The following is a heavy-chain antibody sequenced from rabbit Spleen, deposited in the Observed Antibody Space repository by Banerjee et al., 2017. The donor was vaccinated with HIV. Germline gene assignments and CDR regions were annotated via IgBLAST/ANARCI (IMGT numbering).Heavy chain of an antibody. J-gene: IGHJ4*01. CDR3: ARRNIGNYGNYAGAFNL. V-gene: IGHV1S40*01. Sequence: QSLEESGGDMVKPGASLTLTCTASGFSFSTSYYICWVRQAPGKGLEWISCIDADSSSFTYYATWAKGRFTISKPSSTTVTLQMTSLTAEDTASYFGARRNIGNYGNYAGAFNLWGQGTLVTVS. CDR1: GFSFSTSYY. CDR2: IDADSSSFT. D-gene: IGHD4-2*01.